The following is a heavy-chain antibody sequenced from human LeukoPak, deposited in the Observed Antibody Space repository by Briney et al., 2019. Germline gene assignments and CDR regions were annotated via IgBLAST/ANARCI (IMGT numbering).Heavy chain of an antibody. CDR2: IYYSGST. D-gene: IGHD3-10*01. V-gene: IGHV4-39*07. Sequence: PSETLSLTCTVSGGSISSSSYYWGWIRQPPGKGLEWIGSIYYSGSTYYNPSLKSRVTISVDTSKNQFSLKLSSVTAADTAVYYCARDLWFGELLVFDYWGQGTLVTVSS. J-gene: IGHJ4*02. CDR1: GGSISSSSYY. CDR3: ARDLWFGELLVFDY.